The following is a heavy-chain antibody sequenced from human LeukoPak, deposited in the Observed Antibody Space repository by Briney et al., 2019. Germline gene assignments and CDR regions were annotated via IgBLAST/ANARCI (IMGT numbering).Heavy chain of an antibody. CDR3: ARHDYGD. CDR1: GFTFSNFW. Sequence: GGSLRLSCAASGFTFSNFWMSWVRQAPGKGLEWVANIKHDGSEKYYVDSVKGRFTVSRDDAMNSLYLQMNSLRAEDTAVYYCARHDYGDLGQGTLVTVSS. D-gene: IGHD4-17*01. J-gene: IGHJ4*02. CDR2: IKHDGSEK. V-gene: IGHV3-7*02.